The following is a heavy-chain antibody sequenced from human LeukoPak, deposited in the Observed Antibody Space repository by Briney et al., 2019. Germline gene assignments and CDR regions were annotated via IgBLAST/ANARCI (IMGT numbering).Heavy chain of an antibody. CDR1: GFTFSSYA. CDR2: ISGSGGST. V-gene: IGHV3-23*01. Sequence: PGGSLRLSCAASGFTFSSYAMSWVRQAPGKGLEWVSAISGSGGSTYYADSVKGRFTISRDNSKNTLYLQMNSLRAEDTAVYYCAKDAAWIQLWFYAFDIWGQGTMVTVSS. D-gene: IGHD5-18*01. J-gene: IGHJ3*02. CDR3: AKDAAWIQLWFYAFDI.